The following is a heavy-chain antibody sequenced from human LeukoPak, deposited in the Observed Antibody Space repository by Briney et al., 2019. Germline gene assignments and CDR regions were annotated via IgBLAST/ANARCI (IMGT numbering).Heavy chain of an antibody. CDR1: GYTFTDYY. J-gene: IGHJ5*02. V-gene: IGHV1-2*02. D-gene: IGHD2-15*01. CDR3: ARVGCTGGSCYGWFDP. Sequence: ASVKVSCKASGYTFTDYYMHWVRQAPGQGLEWMGWISPNSGGTNSAQEFQGRLTMTRDTSVSTAYMELSRLRSDDTAVYYCARVGCTGGSCYGWFDPWGQGTLVTVSS. CDR2: ISPNSGGT.